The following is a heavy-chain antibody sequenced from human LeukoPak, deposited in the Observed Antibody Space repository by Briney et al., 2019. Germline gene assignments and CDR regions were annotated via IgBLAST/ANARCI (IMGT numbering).Heavy chain of an antibody. CDR1: GGSFSGYY. D-gene: IGHD3-3*01. Sequence: PSETLSLTCAVYGGSFSGYYWSWIRQPPGKGLEWGGEINHSGSTNYNPSLKSRVTISVDTSKNQFSLKLRSVTAADTAVYYCARTFWSGYPRSRFDPWGQGTLVTVSS. J-gene: IGHJ5*02. V-gene: IGHV4-34*01. CDR2: INHSGST. CDR3: ARTFWSGYPRSRFDP.